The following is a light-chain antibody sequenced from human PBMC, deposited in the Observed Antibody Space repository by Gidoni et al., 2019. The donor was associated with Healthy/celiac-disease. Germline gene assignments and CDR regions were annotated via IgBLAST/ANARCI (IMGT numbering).Light chain of an antibody. J-gene: IGLJ2*01. CDR1: SSNIGSNT. V-gene: IGLV1-44*01. CDR2: SNN. CDR3: AAWDDSRNGPGV. Sequence: QSVLTPPPSASGTPGPRVTISCSRSSSNIGSNTVNWYQQPPGTTPTHLIYSNNPRPSGVPDRFSGAKSGTSASLAISGLQSEEEADDYCAAWDDSRNGPGVFGGGTKLTVL.